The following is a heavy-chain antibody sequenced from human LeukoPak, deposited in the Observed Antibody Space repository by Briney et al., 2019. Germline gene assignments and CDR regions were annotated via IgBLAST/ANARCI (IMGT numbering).Heavy chain of an antibody. D-gene: IGHD3-3*01. CDR3: ASSDRSQLDKITIHDAFDI. J-gene: IGHJ3*02. V-gene: IGHV4-34*01. Sequence: SETLSLTCAVYGGSFNDYYWNWIRQPPGKGLEWIGEINHSGSTNYNPSLKSRVTISVDTSKNHYSLKLSSVTAADTAVYYCASSDRSQLDKITIHDAFDIWGQGTMVTVSS. CDR1: GGSFNDYY. CDR2: INHSGST.